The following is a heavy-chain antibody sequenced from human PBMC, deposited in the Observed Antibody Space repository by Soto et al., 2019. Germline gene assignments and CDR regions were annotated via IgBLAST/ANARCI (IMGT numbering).Heavy chain of an antibody. V-gene: IGHV1-69*13. CDR3: AKRQYYYGSGSYYNLGGNYYYGMDV. D-gene: IGHD3-10*01. Sequence: ASVKVSCKASGGTFSSYAISWVRQAPGQGLEGMGGIIPIFGTANYAQKFQGRVTITADESTSTAYMELSSLRSEDTAVYYCAKRQYYYGSGSYYNLGGNYYYGMDVWGQGTTVTVSS. J-gene: IGHJ6*02. CDR1: GGTFSSYA. CDR2: IIPIFGTA.